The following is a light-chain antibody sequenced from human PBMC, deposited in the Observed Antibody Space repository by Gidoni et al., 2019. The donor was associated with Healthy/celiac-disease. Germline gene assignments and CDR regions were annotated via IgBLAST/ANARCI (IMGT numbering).Light chain of an antibody. CDR1: SANIGSNH. V-gene: IGLV1-44*01. CDR2: STT. CDR3: AAWDDSLNVYV. J-gene: IGLJ1*01. Sequence: QSVLPQPPSASGTPGQRVTRACSGSSANIGSNHVNWYQQLTGPAPKLLIYSTTQRPSWVPHRFSCSKSVTSASLAISGLQSEDEADYYCAAWDDSLNVYVFGTGTKVTVL.